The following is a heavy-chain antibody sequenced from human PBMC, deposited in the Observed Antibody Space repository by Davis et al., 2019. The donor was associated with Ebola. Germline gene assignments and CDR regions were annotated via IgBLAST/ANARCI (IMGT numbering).Heavy chain of an antibody. Sequence: GESLKISCAASGFSFSGYPMNWVRQAPGKGLEWISHITDSGTGTYYADSVKGRFTISRDNSKSTLFLQMNSLRAEDTAVYYCAAINYDIFTGYYQDYWGQGTQVTVSS. J-gene: IGHJ4*02. CDR2: ITDSGTGT. D-gene: IGHD3-9*01. CDR3: AAINYDIFTGYYQDY. CDR1: GFSFSGYP. V-gene: IGHV3-48*01.